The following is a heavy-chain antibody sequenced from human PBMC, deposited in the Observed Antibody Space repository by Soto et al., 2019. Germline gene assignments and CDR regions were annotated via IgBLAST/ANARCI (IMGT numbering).Heavy chain of an antibody. CDR3: ARDWESTVSTWSFGAF. D-gene: IGHD3-10*01. CDR2: IIPFLGVT. V-gene: IGHV1-69*08. J-gene: IGHJ4*02. CDR1: GGTFSPYT. Sequence: QVPLVQSGAEVKKPGSSVKVSCKASGGTFSPYTVNWVRQAPGQGLEWMGRIIPFLGVTNYAQKFQARVTLTADTSTTTAYMELSGLRFEDTAVYYCARDWESTVSTWSFGAFWGRGTLVTVSS.